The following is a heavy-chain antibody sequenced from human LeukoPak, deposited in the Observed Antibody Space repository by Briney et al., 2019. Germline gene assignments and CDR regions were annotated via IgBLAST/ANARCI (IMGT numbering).Heavy chain of an antibody. Sequence: SETLSLTCTVSGGSISSYYWSWIRQPPGKGLEWIGYIYYSGSTNYNPSLKSRVTISVDTSKNQFSLKLSSATAADTAVYYCARVVTPGFRFDPWGQGTLVPVSS. J-gene: IGHJ5*02. CDR1: GGSISSYY. CDR2: IYYSGST. D-gene: IGHD2-21*02. CDR3: ARVVTPGFRFDP. V-gene: IGHV4-59*01.